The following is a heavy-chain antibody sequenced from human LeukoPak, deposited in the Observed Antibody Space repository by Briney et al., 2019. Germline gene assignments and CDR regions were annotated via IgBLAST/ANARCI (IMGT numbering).Heavy chain of an antibody. J-gene: IGHJ4*02. CDR3: ARVSEQWLGFDY. V-gene: IGHV3-30-3*01. Sequence: GGSLRLSCAASGFTFSSYAMHWVRQAPGKGLEWVAVISYDGSNKYYADSVKGRFTISRDNSKNTLYLQMNSLRAEDTAVYYCARVSEQWLGFDYWGQGTLVTVSS. CDR2: ISYDGSNK. CDR1: GFTFSSYA. D-gene: IGHD6-19*01.